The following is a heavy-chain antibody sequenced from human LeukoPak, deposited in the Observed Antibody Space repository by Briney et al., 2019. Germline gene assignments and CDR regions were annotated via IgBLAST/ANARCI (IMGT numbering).Heavy chain of an antibody. Sequence: PGRSLRLSCAASGSTFSDYYMSWIRQAPGRGLEWVSYISSSSSYTNYADSVKGRFTISRDNAKNSLYLQMNSLRAEDTAVYYCARDVVRGVIIHYFDYWGQGTLVTVSS. V-gene: IGHV3-11*06. CDR3: ARDVVRGVIIHYFDY. J-gene: IGHJ4*02. CDR1: GSTFSDYY. D-gene: IGHD3-10*01. CDR2: ISSSSSYT.